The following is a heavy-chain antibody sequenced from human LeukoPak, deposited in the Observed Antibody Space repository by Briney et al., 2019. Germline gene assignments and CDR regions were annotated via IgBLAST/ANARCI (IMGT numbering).Heavy chain of an antibody. CDR1: GFTFSSYG. CDR3: AKGLGGNGVDY. CDR2: IWYDGSNK. D-gene: IGHD4-23*01. J-gene: IGHJ4*02. V-gene: IGHV3-30*02. Sequence: PGGSLRLSCVASGFTFSSYGMHWVRQAPGKGLEWVAVIWYDGSNKYYADSVKGRFTISRDNSKNTLYLQMNSLRAEDTAVYYCAKGLGGNGVDYWGQGTLVTVSS.